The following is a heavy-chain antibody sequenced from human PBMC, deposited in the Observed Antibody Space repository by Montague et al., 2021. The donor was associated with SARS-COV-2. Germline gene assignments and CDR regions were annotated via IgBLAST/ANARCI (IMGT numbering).Heavy chain of an antibody. V-gene: IGHV4-31*03. CDR2: IYYGGNT. J-gene: IGHJ4*01. D-gene: IGHD5-12*01. CDR3: AAFAVAARKQIDY. CDR1: GGFITSSGFF. Sequence: TLSLTCTVSGGFITSSGFFWSWIRQPPGKGLEWVGYIYYGGNTYYNPSLKSRLSIPVDTSKNQISLNLTSVTAADTAVYYCAAFAVAARKQIDYWGQGTLVPVSS.